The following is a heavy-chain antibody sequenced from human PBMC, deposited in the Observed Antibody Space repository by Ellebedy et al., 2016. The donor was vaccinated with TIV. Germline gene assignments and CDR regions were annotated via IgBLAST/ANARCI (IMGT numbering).Heavy chain of an antibody. V-gene: IGHV4-38-2*02. D-gene: IGHD6-19*01. CDR1: GDSISSGYY. Sequence: SETLSLXXTVSGDSISSGYYWGWIRQPPGKGLEWIGSMFHSGSTYYNPSLRSRVTISVDTPKNHWSLRLRSVTAADTAVYFCARALSRGWYLFDYWGQGILVSVSS. CDR3: ARALSRGWYLFDY. J-gene: IGHJ4*02. CDR2: MFHSGST.